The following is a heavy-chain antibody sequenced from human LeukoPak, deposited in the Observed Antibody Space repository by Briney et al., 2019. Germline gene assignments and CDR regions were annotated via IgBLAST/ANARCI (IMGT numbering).Heavy chain of an antibody. CDR1: GYTFTGYY. V-gene: IGHV1-2*02. D-gene: IGHD3-10*01. Sequence: ASVKVSCKASGYTFTGYYMHWVRQAPGQGLEWMGWINPNSGGTNYAQKFLGRVTMTRDTSISTAYMELSRLRSDDTAVYYCAREGLLWFGELLGQKWFDPWGQGTLVTVSS. CDR3: AREGLLWFGELLGQKWFDP. J-gene: IGHJ5*02. CDR2: INPNSGGT.